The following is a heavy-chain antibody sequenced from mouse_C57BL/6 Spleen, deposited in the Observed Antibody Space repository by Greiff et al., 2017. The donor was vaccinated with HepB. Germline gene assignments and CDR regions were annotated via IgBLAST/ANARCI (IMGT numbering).Heavy chain of an antibody. D-gene: IGHD3-2*02. Sequence: QVHVKQPGTELVKPGASVKLSCKASGYTFTSYWMHWVKQRPGQGLEWIGNINPSNGGTNYNEKFKSKATLTVDKSSSTAYMQLSSLTSEDSAVYYCARRDSSGYPFDYWGQGTTLTVSS. CDR1: GYTFTSYW. V-gene: IGHV1-53*01. J-gene: IGHJ2*01. CDR2: INPSNGGT. CDR3: ARRDSSGYPFDY.